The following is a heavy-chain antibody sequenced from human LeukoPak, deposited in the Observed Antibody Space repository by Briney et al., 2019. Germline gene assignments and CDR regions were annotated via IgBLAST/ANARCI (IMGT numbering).Heavy chain of an antibody. CDR2: ISHTGNSI. Sequence: GGSLRLSYAASGFIFTSYAMCWVRQAPGEGLELVSVISHTGNSIFYADSVKGRFTISRDYSKNTLHLLMNSLSAENTAFYYCERAICGRTFGAFDYWGQGILVTVSS. D-gene: IGHD3-3*01. CDR3: ERAICGRTFGAFDY. J-gene: IGHJ4*02. CDR1: GFIFTSYA. V-gene: IGHV3-23*01.